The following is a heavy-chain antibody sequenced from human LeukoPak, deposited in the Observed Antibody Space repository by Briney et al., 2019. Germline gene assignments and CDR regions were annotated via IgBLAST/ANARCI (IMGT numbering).Heavy chain of an antibody. J-gene: IGHJ4*02. D-gene: IGHD3-22*01. Sequence: PSETLSLTCTVSGGSISSGGYYWGWIRQPPGKGLEWIGSIYYSGSTYYNPSLKSRVTISVDTSKNQFSLKLSSVTAADAAVYYCATRSYYDSNFNYWGQGTLVTVSS. CDR3: ATRSYYDSNFNY. V-gene: IGHV4-39*01. CDR1: GGSISSGGYY. CDR2: IYYSGST.